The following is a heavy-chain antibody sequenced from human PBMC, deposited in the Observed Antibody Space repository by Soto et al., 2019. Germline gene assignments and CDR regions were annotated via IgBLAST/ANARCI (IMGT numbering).Heavy chain of an antibody. D-gene: IGHD5-12*01. CDR1: GGSISSGGYY. CDR2: IYYSGST. V-gene: IGHV4-31*03. Sequence: QVQLQESGPGLVKPSQTLSLTCTVSGGSISSGGYYWSWIRQHPRKGLEWIGYIYYSGSTYYNPSLKSRVTISVDTSKNQFSLKLSSVTAADTAVYYCARGGNNSGYDEFDYWGQGTLVTVSS. CDR3: ARGGNNSGYDEFDY. J-gene: IGHJ4*02.